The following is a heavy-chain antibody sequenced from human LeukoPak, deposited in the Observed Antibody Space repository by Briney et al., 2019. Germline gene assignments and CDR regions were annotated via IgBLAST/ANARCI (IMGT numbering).Heavy chain of an antibody. CDR1: GYSFTSYW. J-gene: IGHJ4*02. CDR3: ARGSSGDHFDF. CDR2: IYPGDSES. V-gene: IGHV5-51*01. Sequence: GESLKISCKGSGYSFTSYWIGWVRQMPGKGLEWMGIIYPGDSESRYSPAFQGQVTISADKSVSTAYLQWSSLKASDTAMYYCARGSSGDHFDFWSQGTLVTVSS. D-gene: IGHD3-22*01.